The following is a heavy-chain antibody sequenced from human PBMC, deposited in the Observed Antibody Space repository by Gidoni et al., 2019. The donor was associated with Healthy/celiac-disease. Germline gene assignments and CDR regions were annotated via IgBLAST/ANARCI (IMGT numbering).Heavy chain of an antibody. Sequence: EVQLVESGGGLVQPGGSLRLSCAASGFTVSSNYMSWVRQAPGKGLEWVSVIYSGGSTYYADSVKGRFTISRDNSKNTLYLQMNSLRAEDTAVYYCAREWVDTAKNYYYYYGMDVWGQGTTVTVSS. V-gene: IGHV3-66*02. D-gene: IGHD5-18*01. J-gene: IGHJ6*02. CDR1: GFTVSSNY. CDR2: IYSGGST. CDR3: AREWVDTAKNYYYYYGMDV.